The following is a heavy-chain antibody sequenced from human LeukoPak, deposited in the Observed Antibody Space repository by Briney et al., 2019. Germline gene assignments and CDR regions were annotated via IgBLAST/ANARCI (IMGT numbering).Heavy chain of an antibody. CDR3: TRYVRLRHKYYYMDV. CDR1: GFTFSDYY. CDR2: ITNSGSTT. V-gene: IGHV3-11*04. Sequence: GGSLRLSCVASGFTFSDYYMSWIRQAPGKGLEWISYITNSGSTTFYADSVKGRFSISRDNANNSLFLQMNSLRAEDTAVYYCTRYVRLRHKYYYMDVWGKGTTVTVSS. D-gene: IGHD4-17*01. J-gene: IGHJ6*03.